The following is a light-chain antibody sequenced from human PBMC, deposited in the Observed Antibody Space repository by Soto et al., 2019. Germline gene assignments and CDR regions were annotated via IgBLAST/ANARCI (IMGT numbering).Light chain of an antibody. V-gene: IGLV2-8*01. CDR3: SSYAGSNNWV. CDR1: SSDVGNCKY. J-gene: IGLJ3*02. Sequence: QSALTQSPSASGSPGQSVTISCTGTSSDVGNCKYVSWYQQHPGKAPKLMIYEVSKRPSGVPDRFSGSKSGNTASLTVSGLQAEDEADYYCSSYAGSNNWVFGGGTKLTVL. CDR2: EVS.